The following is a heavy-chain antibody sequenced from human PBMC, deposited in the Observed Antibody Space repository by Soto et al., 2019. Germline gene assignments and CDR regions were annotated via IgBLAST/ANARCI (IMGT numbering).Heavy chain of an antibody. CDR2: IKEDGSEK. CDR3: ASLRGVYSDCFHFDY. V-gene: IGHV3-7*05. J-gene: IGHJ4*02. Sequence: EVQLVESGGGLVQPGGSLRLSCAASGLTFSTSWMSWVRQAPGKGLEWVANIKEDGSEKYYLVSLKGRFTISRDNAKNSLYLQMNSLRGEDTAVYYCASLRGVYSDCFHFDYGGQGTLVTVSS. D-gene: IGHD5-18*01. CDR1: GLTFSTSW.